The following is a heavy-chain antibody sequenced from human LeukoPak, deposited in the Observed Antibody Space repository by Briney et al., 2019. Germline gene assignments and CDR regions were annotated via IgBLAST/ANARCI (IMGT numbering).Heavy chain of an antibody. V-gene: IGHV1-46*01. D-gene: IGHD6-13*01. CDR1: GYTFTSYY. CDR3: ARQWADSSSWYNYYYYMDV. CDR2: INPSGGST. Sequence: ASVKVSCKASGYTFTSYYMHWVRQAPGQGLEWMGIINPSGGSTRYAQKFQGRVTMTRDTSMSTVYMELSSLRSEDTAVYYCARQWADSSSWYNYYYYMDVWGKGTTVTISS. J-gene: IGHJ6*03.